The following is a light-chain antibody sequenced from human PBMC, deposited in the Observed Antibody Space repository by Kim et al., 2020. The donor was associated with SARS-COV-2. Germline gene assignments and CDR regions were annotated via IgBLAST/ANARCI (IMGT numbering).Light chain of an antibody. J-gene: IGLJ2*01. V-gene: IGLV1-44*01. CDR2: SHN. CDR3: AAWDDRLNGPI. CDR1: PSNIGSNA. Sequence: QSVLTQPTSASETPGQRVTIFCSGGPSNIGSNAVSWYQQVPGTAPKLVIYSHNQRPSGVPDRFSGSKSGTSASLAISGLQPEDEADYFCAAWDDRLNGPIVGGGTQLTVL.